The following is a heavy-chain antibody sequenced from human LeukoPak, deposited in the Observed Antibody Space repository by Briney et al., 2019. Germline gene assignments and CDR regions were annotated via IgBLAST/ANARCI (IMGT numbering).Heavy chain of an antibody. CDR1: GFSFSNYA. CDR3: ASGVAVAGRGFDY. J-gene: IGHJ4*02. V-gene: IGHV3-NL1*01. Sequence: GGSLRLSCAASGFSFSNYAMHWVRQAPGKGLEWVSVIYSGGSTYYADSVKGRFTISRDNSKNTLYLQMNSLRAEDTAVYYCASGVAVAGRGFDYWGQGTLVTVSS. D-gene: IGHD6-19*01. CDR2: IYSGGST.